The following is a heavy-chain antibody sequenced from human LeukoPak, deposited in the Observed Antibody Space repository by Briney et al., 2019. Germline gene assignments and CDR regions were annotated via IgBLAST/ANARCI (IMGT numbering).Heavy chain of an antibody. CDR1: GFTFSSYW. V-gene: IGHV3-74*01. CDR2: INSDGSST. D-gene: IGHD6-19*01. Sequence: GGSLRLSCAASGFTFSSYWMHWVRQAPGKGLVWVSRINSDGSSTSYADSVKGRFTISRDNAKNTLYLQMNSLRAEDTAVYYCAKVSYSSGWLYYYYYYYMDVWGKGTTVTISS. CDR3: AKVSYSSGWLYYYYYYYMDV. J-gene: IGHJ6*03.